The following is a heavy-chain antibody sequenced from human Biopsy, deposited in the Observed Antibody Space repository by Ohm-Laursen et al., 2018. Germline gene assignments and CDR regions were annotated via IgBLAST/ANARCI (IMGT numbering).Heavy chain of an antibody. CDR1: GGSISNNNYY. CDR2: IFYRGST. J-gene: IGHJ5*02. D-gene: IGHD3-22*01. V-gene: IGHV4-39*01. Sequence: SDTLSLTCSVSGGSISNNNYYWGWIRQPPGKGLEWIGSIFYRGSTHYKPSLKSRVNISVDTSKNQFSLKPNSVTAADTAVYYCARDYGTSGYYYVSWGQGTLVTVSS. CDR3: ARDYGTSGYYYVS.